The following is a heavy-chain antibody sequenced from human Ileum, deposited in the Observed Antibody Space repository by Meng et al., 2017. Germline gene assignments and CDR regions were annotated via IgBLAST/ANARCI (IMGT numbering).Heavy chain of an antibody. Sequence: GESLKISCAASGFTFDDYGMSWVSQAPGKGLEWVSGINWNCGSTGYAASVKGRFTISRDNAKNYLYLQMNSLRAEDTALYHCARENNPGAIFGVVTHAFDIWGQGTMVTVSS. D-gene: IGHD3-3*01. V-gene: IGHV3-20*01. CDR2: INWNCGST. CDR1: GFTFDDYG. J-gene: IGHJ3*02. CDR3: ARENNPGAIFGVVTHAFDI.